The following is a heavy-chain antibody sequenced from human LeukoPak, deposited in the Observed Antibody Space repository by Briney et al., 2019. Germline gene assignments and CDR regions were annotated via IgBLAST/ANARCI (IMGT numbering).Heavy chain of an antibody. CDR3: AKDIRYFDLKGAFDI. D-gene: IGHD3-9*01. CDR1: GFTFDDYA. J-gene: IGHJ3*02. CDR2: ISWNSGSI. V-gene: IGHV3-9*01. Sequence: GGSLRLSCAASGFTFDDYAMHWVRQAPGKGLEWVSGISWNSGSIGYADSVKGRFTISRDNAKNSLYLQMNSLRAEDTALYYCAKDIRYFDLKGAFDIWGQGTMVTVSS.